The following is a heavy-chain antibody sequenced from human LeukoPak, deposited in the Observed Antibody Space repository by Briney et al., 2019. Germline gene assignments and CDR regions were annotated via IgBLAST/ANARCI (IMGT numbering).Heavy chain of an antibody. J-gene: IGHJ4*02. CDR2: IYYSGSA. Sequence: SETLSLTCTVSGGSISTYYWSWIRQPPGKGLEWIGYIYYSGSANYNPSLKSRVTMSVDTSKNQFSLKLTSVTAADTAVYYCARGPPLPDYYGSGSFDYWGRGTLVTVSS. V-gene: IGHV4-59*01. D-gene: IGHD3-10*01. CDR3: ARGPPLPDYYGSGSFDY. CDR1: GGSISTYY.